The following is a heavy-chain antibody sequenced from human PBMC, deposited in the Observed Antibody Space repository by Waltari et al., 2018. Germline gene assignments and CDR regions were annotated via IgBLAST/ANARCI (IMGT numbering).Heavy chain of an antibody. CDR2: ISGSGGST. Sequence: EVQLLESGGGLVQPGGSLRLSCAASGFTFSSYAMRWVRQATGKGLEWVSAISGSGGSTYYADSVKGRFTISRDNSKNTLYLQMNSLRAEDTVVYYCAKTLRFLEWLQDYWGQGTLVTVSS. CDR1: GFTFSSYA. CDR3: AKTLRFLEWLQDY. V-gene: IGHV3-23*01. D-gene: IGHD3-3*01. J-gene: IGHJ4*02.